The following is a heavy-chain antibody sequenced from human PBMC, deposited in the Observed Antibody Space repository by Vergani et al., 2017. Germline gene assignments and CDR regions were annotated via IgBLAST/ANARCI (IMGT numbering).Heavy chain of an antibody. V-gene: IGHV3-11*06. CDR3: ARGGGTGTRGEGYYYYDMDV. Sequence: QVQLLESGGGLVKRGGSLRLSCAALGFTFSDYYMSGIRQAPGKGLEWVSYISSSSSYTNYADSVKGRYAISRDNAKNSLYLQMNSLRPEGTAVYYCARGGGTGTRGEGYYYYDMDVWGKGP. CDR2: ISSSSSYT. CDR1: GFTFSDYY. D-gene: IGHD1/OR15-1a*01. J-gene: IGHJ6*03.